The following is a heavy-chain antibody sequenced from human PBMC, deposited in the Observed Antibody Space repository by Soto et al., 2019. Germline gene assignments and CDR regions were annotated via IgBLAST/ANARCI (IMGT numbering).Heavy chain of an antibody. CDR1: GGSFSGYY. J-gene: IGHJ6*03. CDR2: INHSGST. V-gene: IGHV4-34*01. CDR3: ARAPYYYYMDV. Sequence: PSETLSLTCAVYGGSFSGYYWSWIRQPPGKGLEWIGEINHSGSTNYNPSLKSRVTISVDTSKNQFSLKLSSVTAADTAVYYCARAPYYYYMDVWGKGTTVTVSS.